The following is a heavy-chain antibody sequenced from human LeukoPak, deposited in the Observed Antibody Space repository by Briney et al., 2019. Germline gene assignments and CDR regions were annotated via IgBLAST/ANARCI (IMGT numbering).Heavy chain of an antibody. CDR3: ARDYYDSSGYSVY. CDR2: ISSSSSTI. D-gene: IGHD3-22*01. Sequence: GGSLRLSCAASGFTFSSYSMNWVRQAPGKGLEWASYISSSSSTIYYADSVKGRFTISRDNAKNSLYLQMNSLRAEDTAVYYCARDYYDSSGYSVYWGQGTLVTVSS. J-gene: IGHJ4*02. CDR1: GFTFSSYS. V-gene: IGHV3-48*04.